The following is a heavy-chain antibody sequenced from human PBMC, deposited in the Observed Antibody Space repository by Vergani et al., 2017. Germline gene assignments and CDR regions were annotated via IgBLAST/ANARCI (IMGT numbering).Heavy chain of an antibody. V-gene: IGHV4-61*02. CDR3: ARRSGGYYSGGKVHPLRTAFDV. J-gene: IGHJ3*01. D-gene: IGHD2-15*01. CDR1: GGSISAGYYF. CDR2: ISASGNA. Sequence: QVQLQASGPGRVKPSQTLSLTCTMSGGSISAGYYFWSWIRQPAGKGLEWLGHISASGNASHSPSLKTLVSMSVDTSKHQFSLTVPSVTAADTAIYFWARRSGGYYSGGKVHPLRTAFDVGGRGTVVTVSS.